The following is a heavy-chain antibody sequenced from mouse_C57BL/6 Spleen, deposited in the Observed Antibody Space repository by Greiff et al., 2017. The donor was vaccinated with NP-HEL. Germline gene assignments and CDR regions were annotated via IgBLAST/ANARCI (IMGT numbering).Heavy chain of an antibody. J-gene: IGHJ4*01. CDR1: GYAFSSSW. CDR3: ARSYSNYYAMDY. CDR2: IYPGDGDT. Sequence: QVQLQQSGPELVKPGASVKISCKASGYAFSSSWMNWVKQRPGKGLEWIGRIYPGDGDTNYNGKFKGKATLTADKYSSTAYMQLSSLTSEDSAVYFCARSYSNYYAMDYWGQGTSVTVSS. V-gene: IGHV1-82*01. D-gene: IGHD2-5*01.